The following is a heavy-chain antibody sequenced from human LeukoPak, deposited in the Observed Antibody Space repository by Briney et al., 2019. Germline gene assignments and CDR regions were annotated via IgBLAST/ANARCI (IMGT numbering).Heavy chain of an antibody. J-gene: IGHJ4*02. CDR3: ARSLRYYDSVDY. V-gene: IGHV4-59*01. CDR2: IYYSGST. D-gene: IGHD3-22*01. CDR1: GDSLSYYY. Sequence: PSETLSLTCTVSGDSLSYYYWSWIRQSPGKGLDWIGYIYYSGSTNYNPSLKSRVTISVNTSKSQLSLKLSSVTAADTAVYYCARSLRYYDSVDYWGQGTLVTVSS.